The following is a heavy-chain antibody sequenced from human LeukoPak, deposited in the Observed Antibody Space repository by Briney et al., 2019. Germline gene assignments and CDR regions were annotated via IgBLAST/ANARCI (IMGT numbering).Heavy chain of an antibody. CDR3: ARDNEKHYYYYGMDV. J-gene: IGHJ6*04. CDR2: ISYDGSNK. D-gene: IGHD1-1*01. CDR1: VFTFSSYG. V-gene: IGHV3-30*03. Sequence: GRSLRLSCAPSVFTFSSYGMHWVPQAPGKGLEWVAHISYDGSNKYYAHSVKGRFTISRDNSKNTLYLQMNSLRAEDTAVYYCARDNEKHYYYYGMDVWGEGTTVTVSS.